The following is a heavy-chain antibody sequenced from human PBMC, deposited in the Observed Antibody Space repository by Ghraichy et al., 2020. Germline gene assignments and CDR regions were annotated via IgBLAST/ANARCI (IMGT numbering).Heavy chain of an antibody. V-gene: IGHV4-39*01. J-gene: IGHJ4*01. Sequence: SETLSLTCSVSGDSISSGSYFWAWIHQAPGEGLEWIGSIYYSGTSYYNSSLESRVTISRDTSQNQFTLKLTSVTAADTAFYYCARHQWELRGFDYWGHGALVT. CDR3: ARHQWELRGFDY. CDR1: GDSISSGSYF. CDR2: IYYSGTS. D-gene: IGHD1-26*01.